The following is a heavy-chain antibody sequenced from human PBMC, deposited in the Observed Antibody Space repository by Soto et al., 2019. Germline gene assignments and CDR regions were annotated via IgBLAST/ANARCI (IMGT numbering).Heavy chain of an antibody. CDR1: GFTFGDYA. Sequence: GGSLRLSCTASGFTFGDYAMSWFRQAPGKGLEWVGFIRSKAYGGTTEYAASVKGRFTISRDDSKSIAYLQMNSLKTEDTAVYYCTRDPSAYYDFWSGYYFFDYWGQGTLVTVSS. D-gene: IGHD3-3*01. CDR3: TRDPSAYYDFWSGYYFFDY. J-gene: IGHJ4*02. CDR2: IRSKAYGGTT. V-gene: IGHV3-49*03.